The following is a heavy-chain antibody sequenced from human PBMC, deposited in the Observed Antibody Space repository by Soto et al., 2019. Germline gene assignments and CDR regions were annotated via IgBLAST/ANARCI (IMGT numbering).Heavy chain of an antibody. CDR1: GGSISSYY. V-gene: IGHV4-59*01. D-gene: IGHD3-10*02. Sequence: PSETLCLTCTVAGGSISSYYWSWIRQPPGKGLEWIGFIFYSGSTSYNPSLKSRVTISIDTSEYQFSLKLNSVTAADTAVYYCASMIGDPVLSFDSWGQGTLVTVSS. J-gene: IGHJ5*01. CDR3: ASMIGDPVLSFDS. CDR2: IFYSGST.